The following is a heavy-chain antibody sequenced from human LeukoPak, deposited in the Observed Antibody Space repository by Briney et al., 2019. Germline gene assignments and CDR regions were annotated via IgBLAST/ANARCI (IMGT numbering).Heavy chain of an antibody. D-gene: IGHD6-13*01. J-gene: IGHJ6*02. CDR1: GYTFTSYD. Sequence: ASVKVSCKASGYTFTSYDINWVRQATGQGLAWMGWMNPNSGNTGYAQKFQGRVTMTRNTSISTACMELSSLRSEDTAVYYCARVLYSSSWYLGVNYYGMDVWGQGTTVTVSS. CDR2: MNPNSGNT. CDR3: ARVLYSSSWYLGVNYYGMDV. V-gene: IGHV1-8*01.